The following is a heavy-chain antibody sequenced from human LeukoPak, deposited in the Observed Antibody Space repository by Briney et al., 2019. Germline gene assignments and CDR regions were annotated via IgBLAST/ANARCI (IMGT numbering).Heavy chain of an antibody. Sequence: PGGSLRLSCAASGFTFSSYAMSWVRQARGKGLEWVSAISGSGGSTYYADSVKGRFTISRDNSKNTLYLQMNSLRAEDTAVYYCAKNRGYSYGMDVWGQGTTVTVSS. CDR1: GFTFSSYA. CDR2: ISGSGGST. CDR3: AKNRGYSYGMDV. J-gene: IGHJ6*02. V-gene: IGHV3-23*01. D-gene: IGHD5-18*01.